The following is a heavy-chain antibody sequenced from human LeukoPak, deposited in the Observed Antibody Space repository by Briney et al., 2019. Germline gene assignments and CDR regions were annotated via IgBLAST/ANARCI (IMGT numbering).Heavy chain of an antibody. Sequence: PGGSLRLSCAASGFTVSSNYMSWVRQAPGKGLEWVSVIYSGGSTYYADSVKGRFTISRDNSKNTLYLQMSSLRAEDTAVYYCACTYYYDSSGYSDHDAFDIWGQGTMVTVSS. V-gene: IGHV3-53*01. CDR2: IYSGGST. D-gene: IGHD3-22*01. J-gene: IGHJ3*02. CDR1: GFTVSSNY. CDR3: ACTYYYDSSGYSDHDAFDI.